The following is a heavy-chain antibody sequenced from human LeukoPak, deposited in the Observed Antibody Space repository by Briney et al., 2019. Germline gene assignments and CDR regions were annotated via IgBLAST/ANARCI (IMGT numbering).Heavy chain of an antibody. CDR2: IYTSGST. J-gene: IGHJ6*03. V-gene: IGHV4-4*07. CDR3: ARDGGLTYRMDV. D-gene: IGHD2-2*02. Sequence: SETLSLTCTVSGGSMSSYYWSWIRQPAGKGLEWIGRIYTSGSTKYNPSLKSRVTMSADTSKNQFSLKLSSVTAADTAVYYCARDGGLTYRMDVWGKGTTVTVSS. CDR1: GGSMSSYY.